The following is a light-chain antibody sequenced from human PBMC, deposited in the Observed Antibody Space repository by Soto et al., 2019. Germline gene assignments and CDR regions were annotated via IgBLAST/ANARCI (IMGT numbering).Light chain of an antibody. CDR2: CAS. CDR3: RQYENCSPWT. J-gene: IGKJ1*01. CDR1: QSVSSR. V-gene: IGKV3-15*01. Sequence: EIVMTQSPGTLSVSPGERVTLSCRASQSVSSRLAWYQQKLGQAPRLLIYCASSSAAGIPARFSGSGSGTEFTLIIISRQSEDVSVFYCRQYENCSPWTFGQGTKVEIK.